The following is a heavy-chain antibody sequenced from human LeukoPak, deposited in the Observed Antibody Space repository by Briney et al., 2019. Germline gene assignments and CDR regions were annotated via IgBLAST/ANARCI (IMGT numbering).Heavy chain of an antibody. J-gene: IGHJ5*02. CDR3: ARERPLVGATILNWFDP. Sequence: GASVKVSCKASGYTFTSNYIHWVRQAPGQGLEWMGIINPSGGSTSYAQKFQGRVTMTRDTSTSTVYMELSSLRSEDTAVYYCARERPLVGATILNWFDPWAREPWSPSPQ. CDR2: INPSGGST. D-gene: IGHD1-26*01. CDR1: GYTFTSNY. V-gene: IGHV1-46*01.